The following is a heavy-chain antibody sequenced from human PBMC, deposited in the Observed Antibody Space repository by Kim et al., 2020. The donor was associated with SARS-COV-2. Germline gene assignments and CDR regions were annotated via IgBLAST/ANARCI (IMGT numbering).Heavy chain of an antibody. CDR1: GDTFSSYA. V-gene: IGHV1-69*05. Sequence: SVKVSCKASGDTFSSYAIRWVRQAPGQGLEWMGVIIPIVGTANYAQKFQGRVTMTTDASTSTAYMELSSLRSEDTAVYYCARDSRPPPMSAFVSWG. CDR2: IIPIVGTA. J-gene: IGHJ3*02. CDR3: ARDSRPPPMSAFVS.